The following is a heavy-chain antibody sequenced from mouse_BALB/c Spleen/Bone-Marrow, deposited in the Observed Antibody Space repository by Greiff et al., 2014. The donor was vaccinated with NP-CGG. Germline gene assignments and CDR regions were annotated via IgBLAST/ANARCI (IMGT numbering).Heavy chain of an antibody. V-gene: IGHV7-3*02. Sequence: EVQLQQSGGGLVQPGGSLRLSCTTSGFTFTDYFMTWVRQPPGKALEWLGFIRNKPNGYTTEYNPSVKGRFTISRDNSQGILYLQFDALRAEDSAIYYCARDCSGYFDVWGPGTTLTVSS. J-gene: IGHJ2*01. CDR2: IRNKPNGYTT. CDR3: ARDCSGYFDV. CDR1: GFTFTDYF.